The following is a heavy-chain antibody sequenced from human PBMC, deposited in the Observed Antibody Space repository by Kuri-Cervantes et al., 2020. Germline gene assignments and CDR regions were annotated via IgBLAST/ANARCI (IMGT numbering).Heavy chain of an antibody. D-gene: IGHD2-15*01. CDR1: GFTFSSYS. CDR3: AKKRGRYYYYGTDV. V-gene: IGHV3-21*04. J-gene: IGHJ6*02. Sequence: GGSLRLSCAASGFTFSSYSMNWVRQAPGKGLEWVSSISSSSSYIYYADPVKGRFTISRDNSKNTLYLQMNSLRAEDTAVYYCAKKRGRYYYYGTDVWGQGTTVTVSS. CDR2: ISSSSSYI.